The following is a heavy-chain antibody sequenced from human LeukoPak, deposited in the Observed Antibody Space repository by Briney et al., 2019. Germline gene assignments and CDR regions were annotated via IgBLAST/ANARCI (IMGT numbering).Heavy chain of an antibody. D-gene: IGHD1-14*01. J-gene: IGHJ3*02. Sequence: PSETLSLTCAVSGGSISSGGYSWSWIRQPPGKGLEWIGYIYYSGSTNYNPSLKSRVTISVDTSKNQFSLKLSSVTAADTAVYYCARVVSYPLRNAFDIWGQGTMVTVSS. V-gene: IGHV4-61*08. CDR1: GGSISSGGYS. CDR2: IYYSGST. CDR3: ARVVSYPLRNAFDI.